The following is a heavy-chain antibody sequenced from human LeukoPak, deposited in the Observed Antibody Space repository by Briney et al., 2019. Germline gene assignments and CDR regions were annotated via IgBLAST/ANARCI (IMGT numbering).Heavy chain of an antibody. Sequence: GGSLRLSCAASGFTFDDYGMSWVRQAPGKGLEWVSGINWNGGSTGYADSVKGRFTISRDNAKNSLYLQMNSLRAEDTALYYCAREGYYDSSGTIDYWGQGTLVTVSS. CDR2: INWNGGST. V-gene: IGHV3-20*04. CDR1: GFTFDDYG. D-gene: IGHD3-22*01. J-gene: IGHJ4*02. CDR3: AREGYYDSSGTIDY.